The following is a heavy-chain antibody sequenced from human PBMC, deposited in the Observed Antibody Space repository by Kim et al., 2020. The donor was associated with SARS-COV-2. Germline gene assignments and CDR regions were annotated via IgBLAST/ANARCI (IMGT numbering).Heavy chain of an antibody. CDR2: ISYDGSNK. V-gene: IGHV3-30*18. CDR1: GFTFSSYG. D-gene: IGHD3-10*01. Sequence: GGSLRLSCAASGFTFSSYGMHWVRQAPGKGLEWVAVISYDGSNKYYADSVKGRFTISRDNSKNTLYLQMNSLRAEDTAVYYCAKDPVFRHYYGSGSPAGRFDYWGQGTLVTVSS. J-gene: IGHJ4*02. CDR3: AKDPVFRHYYGSGSPAGRFDY.